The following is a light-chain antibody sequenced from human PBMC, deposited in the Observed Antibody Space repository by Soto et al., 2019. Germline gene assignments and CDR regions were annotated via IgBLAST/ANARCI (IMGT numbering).Light chain of an antibody. Sequence: EIVMTQAPATLSVSPGGRATLSCRASKDISNILAWYQLKPGQAPRLLIYAASTRPTGVPSRFSGSGSGTEFTLTISSLHSEDFALYSCQHYDSSPFTFGPGTRVDL. CDR3: QHYDSSPFT. V-gene: IGKV3-15*01. CDR1: KDISNI. CDR2: AAS. J-gene: IGKJ3*01.